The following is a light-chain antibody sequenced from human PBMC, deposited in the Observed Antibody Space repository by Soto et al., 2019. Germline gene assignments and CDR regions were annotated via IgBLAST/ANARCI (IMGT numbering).Light chain of an antibody. J-gene: IGKJ5*01. CDR1: QDISNY. V-gene: IGKV1-33*01. CDR2: YVS. CDR3: QQYDNRHT. Sequence: DIQRAQSPSSLSASVGDRVTITFQASQDISNYLNWYQQKPGKAPKLLIYYVSNLETGVPSRFSGSGSGTEFTFSISSLQPEDIAPYYCQQYDNRHTFGQGTRLEIK.